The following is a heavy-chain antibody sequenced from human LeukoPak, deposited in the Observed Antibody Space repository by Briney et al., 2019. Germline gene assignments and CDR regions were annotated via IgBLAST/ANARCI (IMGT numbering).Heavy chain of an antibody. CDR3: ATFKYDSWFFDN. CDR1: GGSFSGYY. CDR2: INHSGST. Sequence: SETLSLTCAVYGGSFSGYYWSWIRQPPGKGLEWIGEINHSGSTNYNPSLKSRVTISVDTSKNQFSLKLSSVTAADTATYYCATFKYDSWFFDNWGQGTLVTVSS. J-gene: IGHJ4*02. V-gene: IGHV4-34*01. D-gene: IGHD3-16*01.